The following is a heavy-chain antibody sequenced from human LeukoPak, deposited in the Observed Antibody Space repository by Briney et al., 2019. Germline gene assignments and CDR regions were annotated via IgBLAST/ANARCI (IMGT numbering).Heavy chain of an antibody. CDR1: GFTFSDYY. D-gene: IGHD2/OR15-2a*01. J-gene: IGHJ4*02. Sequence: GVSLRLSCAASGFTFSDYYMSWIRQAPGKGLEWVSYISSSGNTIYYADSVKGRFTISRDNARNSLHLQMNSLRADDTAVYYCAKNRGATAGTFDYWGPGTLVTVSS. CDR3: AKNRGATAGTFDY. V-gene: IGHV3-11*01. CDR2: ISSSGNTI.